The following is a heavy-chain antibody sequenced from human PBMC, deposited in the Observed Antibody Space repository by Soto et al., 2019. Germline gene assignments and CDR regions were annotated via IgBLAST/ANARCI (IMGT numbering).Heavy chain of an antibody. CDR3: AREGYDILTGYSDAFDI. CDR1: GYPFTSYA. V-gene: IGHV7-4-1*01. CDR2: INTNTGNP. Sequence: ASVKVSCKASGYPFTSYAMNWVRQAPGQGLEWMGWINTNTGNPTYAQGFTGRFVFSLDTSVSTAYLQICSLKAEDTAVYYCAREGYDILTGYSDAFDIWGQGTMVTVSS. J-gene: IGHJ3*02. D-gene: IGHD3-9*01.